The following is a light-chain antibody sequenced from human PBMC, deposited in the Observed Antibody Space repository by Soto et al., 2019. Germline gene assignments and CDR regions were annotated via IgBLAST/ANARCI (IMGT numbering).Light chain of an antibody. Sequence: SYELTQPPSVSVSPGQTARITCSGDALPKKNAYWYQQRSGQAPVLVIYGDNKRPSGIPERFSVSSSGTVATLTISGAQVADEADYFCYSTDSSNSRGVFGGGTKLTVL. CDR1: ALPKKN. CDR3: YSTDSSNSRGV. CDR2: GDN. J-gene: IGLJ2*01. V-gene: IGLV3-10*01.